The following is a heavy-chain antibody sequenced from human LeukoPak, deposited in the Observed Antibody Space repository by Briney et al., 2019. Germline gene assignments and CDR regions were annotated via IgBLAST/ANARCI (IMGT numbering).Heavy chain of an antibody. D-gene: IGHD3-3*01. CDR2: IPYSGST. J-gene: IGHJ6*03. CDR3: ARALNYDFWSAYYYYMDV. Sequence: SETLSLTCTVSGGSITSGDYYWSWIRQPPGRGLECIGYIPYSGSTSYNPSLKSPFTISMDTSKNQFSLRLSSVTAADTAIYFFARALNYDFWSAYYYYMDVWGEGTTVTVSS. CDR1: GGSITSGDYY. V-gene: IGHV4-30-4*01.